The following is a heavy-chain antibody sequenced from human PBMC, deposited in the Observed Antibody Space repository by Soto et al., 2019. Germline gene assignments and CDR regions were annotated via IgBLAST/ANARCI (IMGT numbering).Heavy chain of an antibody. CDR2: ISGSGGGT. V-gene: IGHV3-23*01. D-gene: IGHD6-13*01. J-gene: IGHJ4*02. CDR1: GFTFSTYA. Sequence: PGGSLRLSCAASGFTFSTYAMSWVRQAPGKGLEWVSAISGSGGGTYYADSAKGRFTISRDNSKNTLYLQMNSLRAEDTAVYYCAKVDRDSSRGGVDYWGQGTLVTVSS. CDR3: AKVDRDSSRGGVDY.